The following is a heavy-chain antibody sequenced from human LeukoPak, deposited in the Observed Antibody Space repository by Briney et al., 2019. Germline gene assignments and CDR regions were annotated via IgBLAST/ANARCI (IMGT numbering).Heavy chain of an antibody. CDR2: LRNDGSTK. J-gene: IGHJ4*02. D-gene: IGHD3-16*01. CDR3: ARNIRGYYFDY. V-gene: IGHV3-30*02. Sequence: GSLRLSCAASGFTFSIYGMHWVRQAPGQGLEWVALLRNDGSTKYYADSVKARFTISRDNSKNTLYLEMNSLRAEDTAVYYCARNIRGYYFDYWGQGTLVTVSS. CDR1: GFTFSIYG.